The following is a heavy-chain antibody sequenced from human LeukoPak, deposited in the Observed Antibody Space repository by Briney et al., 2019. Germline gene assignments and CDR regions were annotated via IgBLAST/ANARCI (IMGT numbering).Heavy chain of an antibody. J-gene: IGHJ4*02. Sequence: GASVKVSCKASGYTFSGYYMFWVRQAPGQGLEWMAWINPNNSRTQYAQKFQGRVTMTEDTSTDTAYMELSSLRSEDTAVYYCATGAVVVPAAIVYWGQGTLVTVSS. D-gene: IGHD2-2*01. CDR1: GYTFSGYY. V-gene: IGHV1-2*02. CDR3: ATGAVVVPAAIVY. CDR2: INPNNSRT.